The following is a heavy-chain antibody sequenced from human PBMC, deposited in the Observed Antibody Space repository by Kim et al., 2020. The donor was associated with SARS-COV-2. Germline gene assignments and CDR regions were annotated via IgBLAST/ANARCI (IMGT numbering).Heavy chain of an antibody. CDR3: ARQKGNCSSTSCFVAGNGMDV. D-gene: IGHD2-2*01. V-gene: IGHV3-53*04. CDR2: IYGIGST. Sequence: GGSLRLSCAASGFTVSSNSMTWVRQAPGKGLEWVSIIYGIGSTYDADFVRGRFTISRHESENTLYLQMNSLRPEDTAVYYCARQKGNCSSTSCFVAGNGMDVWGQGTTVTVSS. CDR1: GFTVSSNS. J-gene: IGHJ6*02.